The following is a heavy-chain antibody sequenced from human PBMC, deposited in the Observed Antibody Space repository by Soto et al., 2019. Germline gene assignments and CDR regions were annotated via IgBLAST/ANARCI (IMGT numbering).Heavy chain of an antibody. D-gene: IGHD4-17*01. CDR3: ARGGTRGTTWST. Sequence: QVQLVQSGAEVKKPGSSVKVACKASGGTFVNYAINWVRQAPGQGLEWMGVSIPFLGTANNAQRFQGRVTITADESTSTAYMELSSLTSEDTAVYYCARGGTRGTTWSTWGQGTLVTVSS. CDR1: GGTFVNYA. V-gene: IGHV1-69*01. CDR2: SIPFLGTA. J-gene: IGHJ4*02.